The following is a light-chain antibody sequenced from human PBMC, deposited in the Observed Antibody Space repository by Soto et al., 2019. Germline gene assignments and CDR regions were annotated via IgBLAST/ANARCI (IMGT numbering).Light chain of an antibody. V-gene: IGLV1-40*01. Sequence: QSVLTQPPSVSGAPGQRVTISCTGSSSNIGAGYDVHWYQQLPGTAPKLLISGNSNRPSGVPDRFSGSKSGTSASLAITGLQAEDYADYYCQSYDSSLSGWVFGGGTKLTVL. CDR1: SSNIGAGYD. J-gene: IGLJ3*02. CDR2: GNS. CDR3: QSYDSSLSGWV.